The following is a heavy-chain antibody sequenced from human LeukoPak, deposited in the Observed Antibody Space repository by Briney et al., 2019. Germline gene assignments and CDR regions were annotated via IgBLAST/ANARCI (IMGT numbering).Heavy chain of an antibody. V-gene: IGHV3-48*03. CDR3: ARDSSGRGYNWLDP. CDR1: GFTFSSYE. J-gene: IGHJ5*02. CDR2: ISTYGGNT. D-gene: IGHD6-19*01. Sequence: PGGSLRLSCVASGFTFSSYEMSWVRQARGKGLEWISYISTYGGNTYYADSVKGRFTISRDNAKNSLYLQMNSLRVEDTAIYYCARDSSGRGYNWLDPWGQGTLVTVSS.